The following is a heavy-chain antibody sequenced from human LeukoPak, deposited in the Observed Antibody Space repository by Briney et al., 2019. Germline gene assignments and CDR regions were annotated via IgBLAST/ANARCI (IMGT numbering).Heavy chain of an antibody. Sequence: ASVKVSCKASGGTFSTYAISWVRQAPGQGFEWMGGIIPIFGTANYAQKFQGRVTITTDESTSTAYMELSSLRSEDTAVYYCARTPNYDFWSGYSPSYYYYYMDVWGKGTTVTVSS. CDR3: ARTPNYDFWSGYSPSYYYYYMDV. V-gene: IGHV1-69*05. CDR1: GGTFSTYA. J-gene: IGHJ6*03. CDR2: IIPIFGTA. D-gene: IGHD3-3*01.